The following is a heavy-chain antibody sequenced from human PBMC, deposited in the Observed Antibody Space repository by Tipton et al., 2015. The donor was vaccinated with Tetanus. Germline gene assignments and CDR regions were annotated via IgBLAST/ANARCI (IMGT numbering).Heavy chain of an antibody. D-gene: IGHD3-16*01. J-gene: IGHJ4*02. CDR2: ISISGDST. Sequence: SLRLSCAASGFTFSSQWMTWVRQAPGKGLEWVSAISISGDSTYYADSVKGRFTISRDNSKDTLYLQMHSLRVEDTAVYYCAKEIRPNDSWGQGTLVTVSS. CDR3: AKEIRPNDS. CDR1: GFTFSSQW. V-gene: IGHV3-23*01.